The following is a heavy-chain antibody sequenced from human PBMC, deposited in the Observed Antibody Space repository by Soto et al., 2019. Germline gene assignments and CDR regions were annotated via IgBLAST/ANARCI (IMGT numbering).Heavy chain of an antibody. V-gene: IGHV1-3*04. CDR1: GYTFTDYA. CDR2: ISTGNGNT. CDR3: AKGSQMLRPDP. Sequence: GASVKVSCKASGYTFTDYAMHWVRQAPGQRLEWMGWISTGNGNTKYSQKFQGRVTITRDTSATTAYMELSSLRSEDTAVYYCAKGSQMLRPDPWGQGTLVTVSS. J-gene: IGHJ5*02. D-gene: IGHD3-10*02.